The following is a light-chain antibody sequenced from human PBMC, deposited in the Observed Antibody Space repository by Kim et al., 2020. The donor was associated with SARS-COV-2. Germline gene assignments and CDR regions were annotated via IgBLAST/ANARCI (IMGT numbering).Light chain of an antibody. Sequence: QSVLTQTPSVSAAPGQKVTISCFGSSSNLGNNYVSWYQQLPGTAPKLLIYDNNKRPSGIPDRFSGSKSGTSATLGIAGLQTGDEADYYCATWDSSLSAGVFGGGTQLTVL. J-gene: IGLJ3*02. CDR3: ATWDSSLSAGV. V-gene: IGLV1-51*01. CDR2: DNN. CDR1: SSNLGNNY.